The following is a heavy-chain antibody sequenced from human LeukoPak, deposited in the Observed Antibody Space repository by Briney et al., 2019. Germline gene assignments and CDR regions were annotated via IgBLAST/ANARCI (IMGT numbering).Heavy chain of an antibody. J-gene: IGHJ4*02. CDR2: ISGRGGST. Sequence: GGSLRLSCAASGFTFSSYAMSGGRRAPGKGLEWFSAISGRGGSTYSADSVKGRFTISRDNSKNPLYLQMNSLRAEDTAVYYCARAYSSSWYDYWGQGTLVTVSS. D-gene: IGHD6-13*01. CDR3: ARAYSSSWYDY. V-gene: IGHV3-23*01. CDR1: GFTFSSYA.